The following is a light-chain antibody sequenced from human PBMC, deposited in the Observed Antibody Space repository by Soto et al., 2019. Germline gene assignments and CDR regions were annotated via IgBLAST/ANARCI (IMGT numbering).Light chain of an antibody. J-gene: IGKJ4*01. CDR2: DAS. CDR3: HQRSNWPFT. V-gene: IGKV3-11*01. CDR1: QSVFSS. Sequence: EIVLTQSPVTLSLSPGERATLSCRASQSVFSSLAWYQHQPGQAPRLLIYDASTRATPIPARFSGSRAGTDFTLTITSLEAEDFEVYYCHQRSNWPFTFGEGTKVEIK.